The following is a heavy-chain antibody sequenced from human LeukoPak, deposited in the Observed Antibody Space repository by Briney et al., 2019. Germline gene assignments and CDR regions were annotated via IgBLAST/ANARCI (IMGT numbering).Heavy chain of an antibody. V-gene: IGHV3-23*01. Sequence: GGSLRLSCAASGFTFYSYAMSWVRQAPGKGLEWVSAISGGGGTTYYTDSVKGRFTISRDNSKNTLYLQMNSLRAEDTAVYYCAKDLSGGYDYFDYWGQGTLVTVSS. CDR1: GFTFYSYA. CDR3: AKDLSGGYDYFDY. CDR2: ISGGGGTT. J-gene: IGHJ4*02. D-gene: IGHD5-12*01.